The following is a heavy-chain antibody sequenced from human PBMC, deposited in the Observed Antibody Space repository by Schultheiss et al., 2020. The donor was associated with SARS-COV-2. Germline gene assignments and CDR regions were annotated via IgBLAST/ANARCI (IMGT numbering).Heavy chain of an antibody. V-gene: IGHV1-8*01. Sequence: ASVKVSCKTSGYTFTSYDINWVRQATGQGLEWMGWMNPNSGNTGYAQKFQGRVTMTRNTSISTAYMELSSLRSEDTAVYYCARDEQWLPNNWFDPWGQGTLVTVSS. D-gene: IGHD6-19*01. J-gene: IGHJ5*02. CDR3: ARDEQWLPNNWFDP. CDR2: MNPNSGNT. CDR1: GYTFTSYD.